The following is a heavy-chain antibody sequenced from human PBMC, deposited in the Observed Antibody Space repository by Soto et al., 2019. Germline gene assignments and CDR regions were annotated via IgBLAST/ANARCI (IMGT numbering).Heavy chain of an antibody. V-gene: IGHV1-69*01. CDR2: IIPIYGTA. Sequence: QVQLVQSGAEVKEPGSSVKVSCKVSGDTFNKYTINWVRQAPGQGLEWMAGIIPIYGTANYALKXXXXXXXXXXXXXXXXXXXXXXXXXXXXXIYYCARDGHGYNYWYFDLWGRGTLITVSS. CDR3: ARDGHGYNYWYFDL. D-gene: IGHD5-12*01. J-gene: IGHJ2*01. CDR1: GDTFNKYT.